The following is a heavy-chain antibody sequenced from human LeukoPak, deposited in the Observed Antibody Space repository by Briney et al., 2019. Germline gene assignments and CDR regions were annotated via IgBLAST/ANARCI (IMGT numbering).Heavy chain of an antibody. J-gene: IGHJ4*02. CDR3: ARLGATVTHFDY. CDR1: GFTVSSNY. CDR2: IYSGGST. D-gene: IGHD4-17*01. Sequence: GRSLRLSCAASGFTVSSNYMSWVRQAPGKGLEWVSVIYSGGSTYYADSVKGRFTISRDNSKSTLYLQMSSLRAEDTAVYYCARLGATVTHFDYWGQGTLVTVSS. V-gene: IGHV3-66*01.